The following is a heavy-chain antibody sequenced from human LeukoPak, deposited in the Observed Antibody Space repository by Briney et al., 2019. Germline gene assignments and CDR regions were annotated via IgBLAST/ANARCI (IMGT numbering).Heavy chain of an antibody. D-gene: IGHD3-10*01. V-gene: IGHV4-4*07. CDR2: IYTSGST. Sequence: WETLSLTCTVSGGSISSYYWSWIRQPAGKGLEWIGRIYTSGSTNYNPSLKSRVTMSVDTSKNQFSLKLSSVTAADTAVYYCARGRYYYGSGTRGWFDPWGQGTLVTVSS. J-gene: IGHJ5*02. CDR1: GGSISSYY. CDR3: ARGRYYYGSGTRGWFDP.